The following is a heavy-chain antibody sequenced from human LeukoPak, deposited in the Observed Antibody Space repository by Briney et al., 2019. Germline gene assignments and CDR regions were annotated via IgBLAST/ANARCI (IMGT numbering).Heavy chain of an antibody. V-gene: IGHV4-34*01. D-gene: IGHD1-14*01. J-gene: IGHJ4*02. CDR2: INHSGST. CDR3: ARRTTISVRRSSQKGGGFYFDY. Sequence: SETLSLTCAVYGGSFSGYYWSWIRQPPGKGLEWIGEINHSGSTNYNPSLQSRVTISVDTSKNQFSLKLSSVTAADTAVYYCARRTTISVRRSSQKGGGFYFDYWGQGTLVTVSS. CDR1: GGSFSGYY.